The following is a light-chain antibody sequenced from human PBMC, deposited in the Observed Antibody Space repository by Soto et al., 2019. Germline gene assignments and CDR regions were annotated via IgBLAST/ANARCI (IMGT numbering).Light chain of an antibody. CDR2: DAS. CDR3: QHSYSAPHT. J-gene: IGKJ2*01. V-gene: IGKV3-11*01. Sequence: EIVLTQSPATLSLSPGERATLSCRASQSVSSYLAWYQQKPGQAPRLLIYDASNRATGIPARFSGSGSGTDFTLTISSLQPEDSATYYCQHSYSAPHTFGQGTKLEIK. CDR1: QSVSSY.